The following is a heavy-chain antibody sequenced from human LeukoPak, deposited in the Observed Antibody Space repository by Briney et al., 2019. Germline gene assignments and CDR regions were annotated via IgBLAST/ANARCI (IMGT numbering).Heavy chain of an antibody. CDR1: GYTFSSYD. CDR3: ARGAPGSYCSGGSCPYFDY. Sequence: SVKVSCKASGYTFSSYDVNWVRQATGQGLEWMGWVNPNSGHTGYAQKFQGRVTMTTNTSISTAYMELSSLRSEDTAVYYCARGAPGSYCSGGSCPYFDYWGQGTLVSVSS. J-gene: IGHJ4*02. D-gene: IGHD2-15*01. V-gene: IGHV1-8*01. CDR2: VNPNSGHT.